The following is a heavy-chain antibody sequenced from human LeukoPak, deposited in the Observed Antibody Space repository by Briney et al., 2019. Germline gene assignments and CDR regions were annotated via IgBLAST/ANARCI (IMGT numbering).Heavy chain of an antibody. J-gene: IGHJ4*02. CDR2: ISYDGSNK. Sequence: GGSLRLSCAASGFTFSSYAMSWARQAPGKGLEWVAVISYDGSNKYYADSVKGRFTISRDNSKNTLYLQMNSLRAEDTAVYYCARDRALYSGYGVVNYWGQGTLVTVSS. V-gene: IGHV3-30-3*01. CDR3: ARDRALYSGYGVVNY. CDR1: GFTFSSYA. D-gene: IGHD5-12*01.